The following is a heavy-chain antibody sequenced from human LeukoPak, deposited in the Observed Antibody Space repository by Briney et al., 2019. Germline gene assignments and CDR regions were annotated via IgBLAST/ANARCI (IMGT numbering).Heavy chain of an antibody. J-gene: IGHJ6*02. CDR2: IKQDGSEK. CDR1: GFTFRNYW. Sequence: GGSLRLSCAASGFTFRNYWMTWVRQAPGKGLEWVANIKQDGSEKYYVASVKGRFTISRDNADNSLSLQMNSLRAEDTAVYYCAKDRVGYSSSSGRGMDVWGQGTTVTVSS. V-gene: IGHV3-7*03. D-gene: IGHD6-6*01. CDR3: AKDRVGYSSSSGRGMDV.